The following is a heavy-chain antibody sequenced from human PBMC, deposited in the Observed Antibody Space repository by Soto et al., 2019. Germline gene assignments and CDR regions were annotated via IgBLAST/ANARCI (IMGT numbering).Heavy chain of an antibody. Sequence: EVQLLESGGGLVQPGGSLRLSCAASGFTFSSYAMSWVRQAPGKGLEWVSAISGSGGSTYYADSVKGRFTISRDNPKNTLYLQMNSLRAEDTAVYYCAKVVEIGDYGYYGGAFDIWVQETKVTVSS. CDR3: AKVVEIGDYGYYGGAFDI. D-gene: IGHD4-17*01. V-gene: IGHV3-23*01. CDR2: ISGSGGST. J-gene: IGHJ3*02. CDR1: GFTFSSYA.